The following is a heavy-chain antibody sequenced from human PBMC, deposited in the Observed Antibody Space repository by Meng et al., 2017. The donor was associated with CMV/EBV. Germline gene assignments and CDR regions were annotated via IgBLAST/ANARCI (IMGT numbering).Heavy chain of an antibody. D-gene: IGHD2-15*01. CDR1: GFTFSSYS. V-gene: IGHV3-21*01. J-gene: IGHJ4*02. Sequence: GESLKISCAASGFTFSSYSMNWVRQAPGKGPEWVSSISSSSSYIYYADSVKGRFTISRDNAKNSLYLQMNSLRAEDTAVYYCARDREDITLDYWGQGTLVTVSS. CDR3: ARDREDITLDY. CDR2: ISSSSSYI.